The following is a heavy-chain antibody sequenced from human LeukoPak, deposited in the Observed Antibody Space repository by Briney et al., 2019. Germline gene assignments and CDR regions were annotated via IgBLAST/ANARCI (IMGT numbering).Heavy chain of an antibody. CDR3: ARGPSEWELFDY. V-gene: IGHV3-30*01. D-gene: IGHD1-26*01. Sequence: GGSLRLSCAASGLTISSYAMHWVRQAPGKGLEWVVVISYDGSNKYYADSVKGRFTISRDNSKNTLYLQMNSLRAEDTAVYYCARGPSEWELFDYWGQGTLVTVSS. CDR1: GLTISSYA. CDR2: ISYDGSNK. J-gene: IGHJ4*02.